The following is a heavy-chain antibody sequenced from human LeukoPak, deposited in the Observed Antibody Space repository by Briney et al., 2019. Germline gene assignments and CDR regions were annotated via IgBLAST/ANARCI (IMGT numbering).Heavy chain of an antibody. V-gene: IGHV3-21*06. CDR2: ISSGRSYI. J-gene: IGHJ4*02. CDR3: ARVRCSGGTCYTYSSGWAFDY. D-gene: IGHD2-15*01. CDR1: GFTFSSYS. Sequence: PGASLRPSCAASGFTFSSYSMNWVRQAPGKGLEWVSSISSGRSYIYYADSVKGRFTISRDNAENSLYLQMNSLRVEDTAVYYCARVRCSGGTCYTYSSGWAFDYWGQGTLVTVSS.